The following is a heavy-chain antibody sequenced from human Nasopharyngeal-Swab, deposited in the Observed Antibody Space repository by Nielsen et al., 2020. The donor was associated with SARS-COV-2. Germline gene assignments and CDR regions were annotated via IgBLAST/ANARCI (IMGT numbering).Heavy chain of an antibody. J-gene: IGHJ4*02. V-gene: IGHV4-30-4*01. CDR1: GGSISSGDYY. Sequence: LGLSCTVSGGSISSGDYYWSWIRQPPGKGLEWIGYIYYSGSTYYNPSLKSRVTISVDTSKNQFSLKLSSVTAADTAVYYCARHDYGDYGLDYWGQGTLVTVSS. CDR2: IYYSGST. CDR3: ARHDYGDYGLDY. D-gene: IGHD4-17*01.